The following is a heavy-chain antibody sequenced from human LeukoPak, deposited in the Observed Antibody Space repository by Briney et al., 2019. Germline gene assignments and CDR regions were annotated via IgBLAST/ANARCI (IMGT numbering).Heavy chain of an antibody. CDR2: IYYGGST. V-gene: IGHV4-59*08. D-gene: IGHD2-8*01. J-gene: IGHJ4*02. Sequence: SETLSLTCTVSGGSISSYYWSRIRQPPGKGLEWIGYIYYGGSTNYNPSLKSRVTISVDTSKNQFSLNLSSVTAADTAVYYCARHGGYCANGVCYNFDFWGQGTLVTVSS. CDR3: ARHGGYCANGVCYNFDF. CDR1: GGSISSYY.